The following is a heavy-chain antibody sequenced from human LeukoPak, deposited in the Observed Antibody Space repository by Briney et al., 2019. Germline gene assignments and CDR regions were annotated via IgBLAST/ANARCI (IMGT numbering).Heavy chain of an antibody. Sequence: PGGSLRLSCAASWFTLRSYGMHWVRQAPGKGLEWVAFIRYDGSNKYSADSVKGRFTISRDNSKNTLYLQMNSLRADVTAAYNCALVTSPYFGCGTCYGFDYWGQGTLVTVSS. V-gene: IGHV3-30*02. J-gene: IGHJ4*02. D-gene: IGHD2-15*01. CDR1: WFTLRSYG. CDR2: IRYDGSNK. CDR3: ALVTSPYFGCGTCYGFDY.